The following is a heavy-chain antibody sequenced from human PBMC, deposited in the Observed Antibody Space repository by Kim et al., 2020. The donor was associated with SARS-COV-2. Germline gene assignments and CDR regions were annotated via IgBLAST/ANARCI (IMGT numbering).Heavy chain of an antibody. Sequence: SETLSLTCTVSGGSISSYYWSWIRQPPGKGLEWIGYIYYSGSTNYNPSLKSRVTISVDTSKNQFSLKLSSVTAADTAVYYCARGGGEWLVWHAFDIWGQGTMVTVSS. CDR2: IYYSGST. J-gene: IGHJ3*02. D-gene: IGHD6-19*01. CDR1: GGSISSYY. V-gene: IGHV4-59*13. CDR3: ARGGGEWLVWHAFDI.